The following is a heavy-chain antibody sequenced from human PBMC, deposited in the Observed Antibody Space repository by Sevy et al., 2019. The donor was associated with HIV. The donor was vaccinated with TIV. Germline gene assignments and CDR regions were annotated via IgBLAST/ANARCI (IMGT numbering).Heavy chain of an antibody. CDR1: GFTFSSYS. Sequence: GGSLRLSCVASGFTFSSYSMNWVRQAPGKGLEWISYISSSSSTIYYADSVKGRFTISRDNAKNSLYLQMNSLRAEDTAVYYCARGGGYCSSTSCYNFDYWGQGTLVTVSS. CDR2: ISSSSSTI. D-gene: IGHD2-2*02. J-gene: IGHJ4*02. V-gene: IGHV3-48*04. CDR3: ARGGGYCSSTSCYNFDY.